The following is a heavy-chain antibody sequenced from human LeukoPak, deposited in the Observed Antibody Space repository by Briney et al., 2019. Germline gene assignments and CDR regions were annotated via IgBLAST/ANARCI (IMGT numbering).Heavy chain of an antibody. V-gene: IGHV3-66*02. CDR3: ARDQVAVAGTMAFDI. D-gene: IGHD6-19*01. J-gene: IGHJ3*02. Sequence: GGSLRLSCAASGFTVGSNYMSWVRQAPGKGLEWVSVIYSGGSTYYADSVKGRFTISRDNSKNTLYLQMNSLRAEDTAVYYCARDQVAVAGTMAFDIWGQGTMVTVSS. CDR2: IYSGGST. CDR1: GFTVGSNY.